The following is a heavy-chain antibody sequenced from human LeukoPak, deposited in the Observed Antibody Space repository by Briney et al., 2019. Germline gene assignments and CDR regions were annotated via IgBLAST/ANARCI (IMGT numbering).Heavy chain of an antibody. CDR2: ITWSGAAT. V-gene: IGHV3-20*04. D-gene: IGHD2-21*01. CDR1: GYTFNDYG. CDR3: ARGFRDGPLYGMDV. Sequence: GGSLRLPCAASGYTFNDYGVSWVRQAPTKGLEWISGITWSGAATAYADSVKGRFTISRDNAKNSLFLEMNSLTAEDTALYYCARGFRDGPLYGMDVWGQGTTVTVSS. J-gene: IGHJ6*02.